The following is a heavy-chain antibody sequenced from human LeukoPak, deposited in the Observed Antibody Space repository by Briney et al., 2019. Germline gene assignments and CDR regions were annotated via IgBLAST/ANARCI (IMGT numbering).Heavy chain of an antibody. D-gene: IGHD1-26*01. J-gene: IGHJ3*02. CDR2: ISWNSGNI. CDR1: GFTFGDYT. Sequence: GGSLRLSCAASGFTFGDYTMHWVRQAPGKGLEWVSGISWNSGNIGYADSVKGRFTISRDNAKNSLYLQMNSLRAEDTALYYCAKDKFGGATLDAFDIWGQGTMVTVSS. V-gene: IGHV3-9*01. CDR3: AKDKFGGATLDAFDI.